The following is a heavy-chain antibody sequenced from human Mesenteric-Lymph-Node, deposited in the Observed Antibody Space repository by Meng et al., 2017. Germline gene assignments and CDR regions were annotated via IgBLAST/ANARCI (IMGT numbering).Heavy chain of an antibody. D-gene: IGHD3-10*02. Sequence: HVTLQQTGPGLVKPSYTLSLTCAISGERVPSHIAAWNWLRQSPSSGLEWLGRTYYRSKYYNDYALSVKSRITIDPDTSKNQFSLQLNSVTPEDTAIYYCARDWGDVRGGFDFWGQGTLVTVSS. J-gene: IGHJ4*02. CDR3: ARDWGDVRGGFDF. CDR1: GERVPSHIAA. CDR2: TYYRSKYYN. V-gene: IGHV6-1*01.